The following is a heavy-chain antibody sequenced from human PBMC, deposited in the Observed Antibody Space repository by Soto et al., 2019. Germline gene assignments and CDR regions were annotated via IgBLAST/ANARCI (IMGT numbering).Heavy chain of an antibody. V-gene: IGHV4-4*02. CDR3: ARGSSGYISSWYYFDY. CDR2: VYHTGDT. J-gene: IGHJ4*02. Sequence: QVQLQESGPRLVKPSGSLSLTCGVSGGTVASSHWWSWVRQSPGGGLEWIGNVYHTGDTNFNPSLQSRVTISVDKSNNQFSLRLNSLTAADTAVYFCARGSSGYISSWYYFDYWGRGTLVTVSS. D-gene: IGHD6-13*01. CDR1: GGTVASSHW.